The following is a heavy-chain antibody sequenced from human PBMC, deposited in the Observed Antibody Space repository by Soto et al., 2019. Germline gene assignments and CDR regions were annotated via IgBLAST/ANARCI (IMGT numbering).Heavy chain of an antibody. CDR2: ILPMFGAV. J-gene: IGHJ6*02. Sequence: QMQLVQSGAEVKKSGSSVKVSCKASGGTSSNFVITWVRQVPGQGLEWLGGILPMFGAVKYAQKFQGRVTITADESTSTAYMELSSLGSDDTAVYYCARPDEGGYSSNHHYYYALDVWGQGTTVTV. V-gene: IGHV1-69*01. CDR1: GGTSSNFV. D-gene: IGHD3-22*01. CDR3: ARPDEGGYSSNHHYYYALDV.